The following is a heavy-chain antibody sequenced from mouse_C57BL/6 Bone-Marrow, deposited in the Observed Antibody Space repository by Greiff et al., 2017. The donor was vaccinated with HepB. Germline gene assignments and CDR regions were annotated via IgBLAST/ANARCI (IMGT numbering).Heavy chain of an antibody. J-gene: IGHJ2*01. CDR2: IYPRSGNT. D-gene: IGHD2-2*01. CDR1: GYTFTSYG. V-gene: IGHV1-81*01. CDR3: ARFSLLWLRRRGY. Sequence: VKLMESGAELARPGASVKLSCKASGYTFTSYGISWVKQRTGQGLEWIGEIYPRSGNTYYNEKFKGKATLTADKSSSTAYMELRSLTSEDSAVYFCARFSLLWLRRRGYWGQGTTLTVSS.